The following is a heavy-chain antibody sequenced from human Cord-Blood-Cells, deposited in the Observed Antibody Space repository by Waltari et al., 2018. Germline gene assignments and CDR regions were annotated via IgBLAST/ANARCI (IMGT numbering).Heavy chain of an antibody. D-gene: IGHD1-1*01. CDR3: ATTGSYDAFDI. V-gene: IGHV1-69*01. J-gene: IGHJ3*02. Sequence: GQGLEWRGGIIPIFGTANYAQKFQGRVTITADESTSTAYMELSSLRSEDTAVYYCATTGSYDAFDIWGQGTMVTVSS. CDR2: IIPIFGTA.